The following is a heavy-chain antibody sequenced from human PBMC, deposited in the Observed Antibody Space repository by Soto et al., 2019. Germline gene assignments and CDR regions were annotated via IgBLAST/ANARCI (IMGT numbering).Heavy chain of an antibody. D-gene: IGHD3-22*01. V-gene: IGHV3-33*01. CDR1: GFTFTSYG. J-gene: IGHJ3*02. CDR2: IWYDGSNK. Sequence: GGSLRLSCAASGFTFTSYGMHWVRQAPGKGLEWVAVIWYDGSNKYYADSVKGRFTISRDNSKNTLYLQMNSLRAEDTAVYYCARAADYYDTSGSTGAFDSWGQGKMVTVSS. CDR3: ARAADYYDTSGSTGAFDS.